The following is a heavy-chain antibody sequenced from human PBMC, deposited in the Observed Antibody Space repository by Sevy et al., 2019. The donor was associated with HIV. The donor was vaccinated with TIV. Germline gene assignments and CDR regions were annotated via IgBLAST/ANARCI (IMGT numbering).Heavy chain of an antibody. D-gene: IGHD3-16*01. Sequence: GGSLRLSCAAPGFTFSNYWMHWVRQVPGKGPTWVSNIRGDGTTTVYADSVKGRFTISRDNAKNTLYLQMNNLRAEDTATYYCARYAYDSNFDYWGQGTLVTAPQ. V-gene: IGHV3-74*01. J-gene: IGHJ4*02. CDR3: ARYAYDSNFDY. CDR1: GFTFSNYW. CDR2: IRGDGTTT.